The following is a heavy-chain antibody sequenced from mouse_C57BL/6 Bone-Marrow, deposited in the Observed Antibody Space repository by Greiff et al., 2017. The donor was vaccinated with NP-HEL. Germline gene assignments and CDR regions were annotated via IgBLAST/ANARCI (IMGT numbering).Heavy chain of an antibody. Sequence: DVKLVESGGGLVQPGGSLKLSCAASGFTFSDYGMAWVRQAPRKGPEWVAFISNLAYSIYYADTVTGRFTISRENAKNTLYLEMSSLRSEDTAMYYCARSITTVVALYAMDYWGQGTSVTVSS. D-gene: IGHD1-1*01. CDR3: ARSITTVVALYAMDY. J-gene: IGHJ4*01. CDR1: GFTFSDYG. CDR2: ISNLAYSI. V-gene: IGHV5-15*01.